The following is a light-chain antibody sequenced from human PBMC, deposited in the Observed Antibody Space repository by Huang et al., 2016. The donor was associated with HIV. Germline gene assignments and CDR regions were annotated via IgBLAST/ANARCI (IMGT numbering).Light chain of an antibody. CDR3: MQGTDLPYT. J-gene: IGKJ2*01. CDR2: EGS. V-gene: IGKV2-29*03. CDR1: QSLLHNDEKTY. Sequence: DIVMTQSPLTLSVTPGQPASISCKSSQSLLHNDEKTYLYWYVQKPGQSPHLLIYEGSGRDSGVPDRFSGSGSGTEFTLRISRVEAEDVGLYYCMQGTDLPYTFGQGTRLEIK.